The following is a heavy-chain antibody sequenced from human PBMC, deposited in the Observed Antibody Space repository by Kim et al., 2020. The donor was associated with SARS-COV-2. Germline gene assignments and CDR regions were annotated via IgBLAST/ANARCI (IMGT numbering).Heavy chain of an antibody. CDR2: GGAT. Sequence: GGATCYANSVKGRFTISRDSSKNTLYLQMNSLRVEDTAVYYCARHDCFDPWGQGTLVTVSS. V-gene: IGHV3-66*04. J-gene: IGHJ5*02. CDR3: ARHDCFDP.